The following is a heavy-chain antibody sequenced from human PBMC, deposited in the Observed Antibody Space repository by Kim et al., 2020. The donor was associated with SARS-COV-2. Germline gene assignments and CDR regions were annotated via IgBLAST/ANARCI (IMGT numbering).Heavy chain of an antibody. CDR3: ARGPGYSSSWYGARNWCDP. CDR2: INHSGST. Sequence: SETLSVTCAVYGGSFSGYYWSWIRQPPGKGLEWIGEINHSGSTNYNPSLKSRVTISVDTSKNQFSLKLSSVTAADTAVYYCARGPGYSSSWYGARNWCDPWGQGTLVTVSS. CDR1: GGSFSGYY. D-gene: IGHD6-13*01. J-gene: IGHJ5*02. V-gene: IGHV4-34*01.